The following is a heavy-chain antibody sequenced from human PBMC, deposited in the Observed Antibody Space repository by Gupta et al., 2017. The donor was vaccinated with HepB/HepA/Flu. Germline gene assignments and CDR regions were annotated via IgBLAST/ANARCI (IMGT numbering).Heavy chain of an antibody. Sequence: QVQLVQSGAEVKKPGASVKVSCKASGYTFTSYAMHWVRQAPGQRLEWMGWINAGNGNTKYSQKFQGRVTITRDTSASTAYMELSSLRSEDTAVYYCARVTGEGYYGSGSYDYWGQGTLVTVSS. CDR2: INAGNGNT. J-gene: IGHJ4*02. CDR3: ARVTGEGYYGSGSYDY. CDR1: GYTFTSYA. D-gene: IGHD3-10*01. V-gene: IGHV1-3*01.